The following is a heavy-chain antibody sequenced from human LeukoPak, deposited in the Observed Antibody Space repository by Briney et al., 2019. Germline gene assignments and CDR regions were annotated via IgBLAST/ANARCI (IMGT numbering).Heavy chain of an antibody. D-gene: IGHD6-19*01. CDR3: ARDIRAVAVTLYFDY. V-gene: IGHV3-11*01. J-gene: IGHJ4*02. CDR2: ISGSGGDI. Sequence: GGSLRLSCAASGFTFSNYYMSWIRQTPGKGLEWLSYISGSGGDIHYADSVKGRFTVSRDNAKSSLYLQMNSMRAEDTAMYYCARDIRAVAVTLYFDYWGQGILVTVTS. CDR1: GFTFSNYY.